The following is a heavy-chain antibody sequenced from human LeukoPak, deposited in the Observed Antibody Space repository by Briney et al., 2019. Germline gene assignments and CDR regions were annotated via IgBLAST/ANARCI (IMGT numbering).Heavy chain of an antibody. CDR3: ARGRHTYYDFWGGYNSWFDP. J-gene: IGHJ5*02. V-gene: IGHV1-69*13. CDR1: GGTFSSYA. CDR2: IIPIFGTA. D-gene: IGHD3-3*01. Sequence: ASVKVSCKASGGTFSSYAISWVRQAPGQGLEWMGGIIPIFGTANYAQKFQGRVTITADESTSTAYMELSSLRSEDTAVYYCARGRHTYYDFWGGYNSWFDPWGQGTLVTVSS.